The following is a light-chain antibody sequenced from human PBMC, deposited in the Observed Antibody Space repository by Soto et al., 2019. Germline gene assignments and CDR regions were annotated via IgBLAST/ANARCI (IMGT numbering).Light chain of an antibody. Sequence: QSVFTQPPSVSGAPGHRVTISCTGSSSNSGAGYDVHWYQQLPGTAPKLLIYGNSNRPSGVPDRFSGSKSGTSASLAITGLQAEDEADYYCQSYDSSLRAYYVFGTGTKATVL. CDR3: QSYDSSLRAYYV. CDR2: GNS. CDR1: SSNSGAGYD. V-gene: IGLV1-40*01. J-gene: IGLJ1*01.